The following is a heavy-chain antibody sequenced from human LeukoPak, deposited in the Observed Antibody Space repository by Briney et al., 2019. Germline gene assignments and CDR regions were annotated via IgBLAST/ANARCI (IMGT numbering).Heavy chain of an antibody. D-gene: IGHD5-12*01. V-gene: IGHV1-2*02. CDR3: ARAVDIVATSQDLVPFDY. Sequence: ASVKVSCKASGYTFTGYYMHWVRQAPGQGLEWMGWINPNSGGTNYAQKFQGRVTMTRDRSISTAYMELSRLKSEDTAVYYCARAVDIVATSQDLVPFDYWGQGTLVTVSS. J-gene: IGHJ4*02. CDR1: GYTFTGYY. CDR2: INPNSGGT.